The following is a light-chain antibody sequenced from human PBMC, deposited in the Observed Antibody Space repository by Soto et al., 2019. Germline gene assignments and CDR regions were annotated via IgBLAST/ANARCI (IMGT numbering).Light chain of an antibody. CDR2: GAS. V-gene: IGKV1-9*01. CDR1: QGISSY. Sequence: DIQLTQSPSFLSASVGDRVTITCRASQGISSYLAWYQQKPGTAPKLLVYGASTLQRGVPSRFSGSGSGTEFTLTISSLQPEDFATYYCQQLNTYPYTFGQGTKLEIK. J-gene: IGKJ2*01. CDR3: QQLNTYPYT.